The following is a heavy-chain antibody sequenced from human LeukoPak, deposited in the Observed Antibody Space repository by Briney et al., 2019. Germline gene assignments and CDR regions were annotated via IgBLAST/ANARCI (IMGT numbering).Heavy chain of an antibody. CDR1: GLTFSNSW. D-gene: IGHD5-12*01. V-gene: IGHV3-74*01. CDR2: MYGDMRDI. CDR3: ARDLGLRGST. Sequence: GGSLRLSCEASGLTFSNSWMRWVRQIPGKGLVWVSRMYGDMRDISYADSVKGRFTISRDNAKNTVYLQMNSLRGEDTAAYYCARDLGLRGSTWGQGTLVTVSS. J-gene: IGHJ5*02.